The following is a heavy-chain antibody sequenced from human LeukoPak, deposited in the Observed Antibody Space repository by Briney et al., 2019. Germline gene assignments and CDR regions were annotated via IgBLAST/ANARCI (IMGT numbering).Heavy chain of an antibody. J-gene: IGHJ4*02. CDR1: GFTFSSNE. V-gene: IGHV3-48*03. D-gene: IGHD5-18*01. Sequence: GGSLRVSCAASGFTFSSNEMNWVRQAPGKGLQWISYISGSGTTIYYADSVKGRFTISRDNAKNSLYLQMNSLRAEDTAIYYCATNTPMGHYFDNWGQGTLVSVSS. CDR2: ISGSGTTI. CDR3: ATNTPMGHYFDN.